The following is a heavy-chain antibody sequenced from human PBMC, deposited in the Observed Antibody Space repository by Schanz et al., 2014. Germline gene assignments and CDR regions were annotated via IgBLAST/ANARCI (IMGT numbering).Heavy chain of an antibody. V-gene: IGHV1-69*04. CDR2: IIPVLAIA. CDR1: GYTFTSHG. D-gene: IGHD6-13*01. CDR3: ASSGAGYSSSWDFDY. Sequence: QVQLVQSGAEVKKPGASVKVSCKASGYTFTSHGISWVRQAPGQGLEWMGMIIPVLAIADYAQQFQGRVTITADKSTFTAYMDVSSLRSEDTAVYYCASSGAGYSSSWDFDYWGQGTLVTVSS. J-gene: IGHJ4*02.